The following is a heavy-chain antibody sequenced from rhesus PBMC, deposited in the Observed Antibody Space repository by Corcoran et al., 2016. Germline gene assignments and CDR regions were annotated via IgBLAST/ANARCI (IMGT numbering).Heavy chain of an antibody. J-gene: IGHJ5-2*02. V-gene: IGHV4-143*01. D-gene: IGHD3-34*01. CDR3: ARGGGWGDLYNSLDV. CDR1: GGSISDYYY. Sequence: QVQLQESGPGLVKPSETLSLTCAVYGGSISDYYYWSWIRQPPGKGLEWIGQIYGGSGSTYYHPSLKSRVTVSKDTSKNQFSLKLSSVTAADTAVYYCARGGGWGDLYNSLDVWGRGVLVTVSS. CDR2: IYGGSGST.